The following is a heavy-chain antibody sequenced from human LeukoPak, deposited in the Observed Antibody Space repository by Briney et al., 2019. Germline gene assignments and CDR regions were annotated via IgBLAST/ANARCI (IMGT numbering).Heavy chain of an antibody. CDR1: GGTFSSYA. V-gene: IGHV1-69*04. J-gene: IGHJ5*02. CDR3: ARSGIAAAGTAWFDP. CDR2: IIPILGIA. Sequence: SVKVSCKASGGTFSSYAISWVRQAPGQGLEWMGRIIPILGIANYAQKFQGRVTITADKSTSTAYMELSSLRSEDTAVYYCARSGIAAAGTAWFDPWGQGTLVTVSS. D-gene: IGHD6-13*01.